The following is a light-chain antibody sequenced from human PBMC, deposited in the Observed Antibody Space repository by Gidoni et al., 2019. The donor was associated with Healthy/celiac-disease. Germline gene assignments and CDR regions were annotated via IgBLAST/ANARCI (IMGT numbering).Light chain of an antibody. CDR3: RSYTSSSTL. J-gene: IGLJ2*01. V-gene: IGLV2-14*03. CDR2: DVS. Sequence: QSALTQPDSVSGSPGQSITISCTGTSSDVGGYHYVSWYQQHPGKAPKLMIYDVSNRPSGVSNRVSGSKSGNTASLTISGLQAEDEADYYCRSYTSSSTLFGGGTKLTVL. CDR1: SSDVGGYHY.